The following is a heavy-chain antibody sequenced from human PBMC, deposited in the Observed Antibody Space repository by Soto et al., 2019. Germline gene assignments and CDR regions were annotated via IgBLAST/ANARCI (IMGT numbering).Heavy chain of an antibody. CDR1: WGTSVGLDCY. CDR3: ARVRIWNRKSSSSLAAQYCDS. CDR2: IYYSGST. Sequence: PSELLSLTWSVSWGTSVGLDCYRSFIRKHPGKGLDWIGYIYYSGSTNYNPSLKSRVTISVDTSKNQFSLKLNSVTAADTAVYYCARVRIWNRKSSSSLAAQYCDSCGPATLVTV. J-gene: IGHJ4*02. D-gene: IGHD6-13*01. V-gene: IGHV4-31*02.